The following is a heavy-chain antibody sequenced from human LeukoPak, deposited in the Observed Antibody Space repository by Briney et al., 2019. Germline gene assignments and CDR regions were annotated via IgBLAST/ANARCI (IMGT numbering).Heavy chain of an antibody. Sequence: SETLSLTCTVSGGSISSSSYYWGWIRQPPGKGLEWIGSIYYSGSTYYNPSLKSRVTISVDTSKNQFSLKLSSVTAADTAVYYCARLSGGNPSGYYYMDVWGKGTTVTVSS. V-gene: IGHV4-39*01. CDR1: GGSISSSSYY. D-gene: IGHD4-23*01. CDR2: IYYSGST. J-gene: IGHJ6*03. CDR3: ARLSGGNPSGYYYMDV.